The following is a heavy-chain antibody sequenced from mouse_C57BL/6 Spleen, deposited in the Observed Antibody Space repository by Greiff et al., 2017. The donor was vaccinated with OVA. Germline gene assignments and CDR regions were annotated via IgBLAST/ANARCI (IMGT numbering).Heavy chain of an antibody. CDR1: GYTFTSYW. CDR3: EIGSRYPYCFDY. D-gene: IGHD1-1*01. Sequence: QVQLQQPGAELVKPGASVKVSCKASGYTFTSYWMHWVKQRPGQGLEWIGRIHPSDSDTTYNEKFKGKATLTVDKSSSTAYMQFSSLTSEDSAVYYCEIGSRYPYCFDYWGQGTTLTVSS. J-gene: IGHJ2*01. CDR2: IHPSDSDT. V-gene: IGHV1-74*01.